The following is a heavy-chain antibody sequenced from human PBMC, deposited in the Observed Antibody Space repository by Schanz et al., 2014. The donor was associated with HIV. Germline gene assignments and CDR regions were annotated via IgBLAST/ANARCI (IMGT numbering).Heavy chain of an antibody. Sequence: EVQLLESGGGLVQPGGSLRLSCEASGFTFSNYAMSWVRQAPGKGLEWVSGISWNSGSIGYADSVKGRFTISRDNGKRSLYLQMNSLRVEDTGRYYCARDGGIPVYRFVKWITYYHGLDVWGHGTTVIVS. J-gene: IGHJ6*02. CDR2: ISWNSGSI. CDR1: GFTFSNYA. CDR3: ARDGGIPVYRFVKWITYYHGLDV. V-gene: IGHV3-23*01. D-gene: IGHD3-3*01.